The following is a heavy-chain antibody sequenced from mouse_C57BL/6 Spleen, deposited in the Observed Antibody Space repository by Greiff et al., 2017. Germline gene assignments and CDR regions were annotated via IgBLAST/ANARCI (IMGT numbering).Heavy chain of an antibody. CDR1: GFNIKDYY. Sequence: VHVKQSGADLVRPGASVKLSCTASGFNIKDYYMHWVKQRPEQGLEWIGRIDPEDGDTEYAPKFQGKATMTADTSSNTAYLQLSSLTSEDTAVYYCTTKDYYGSSFLPYFDYWGQGTTLTVSS. V-gene: IGHV14-1*01. J-gene: IGHJ2*01. CDR3: TTKDYYGSSFLPYFDY. D-gene: IGHD1-1*01. CDR2: IDPEDGDT.